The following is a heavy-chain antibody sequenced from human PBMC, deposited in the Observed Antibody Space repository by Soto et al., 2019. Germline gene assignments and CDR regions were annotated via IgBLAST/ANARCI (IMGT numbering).Heavy chain of an antibody. CDR1: GGSITLGGYY. CDR3: KRASVGASSPADF. Sequence: SETLSLTCSVSGGSITLGGYYWGWVRQHPGKGLEWIGDIYYDGETFYNPSLKSRLTISSDKSKNQFFLSLTPVTATDTAVYYCKRASVGASSPADFWGQGTLVTVSS. V-gene: IGHV4-31*03. D-gene: IGHD1-26*01. J-gene: IGHJ4*02. CDR2: IYYDGET.